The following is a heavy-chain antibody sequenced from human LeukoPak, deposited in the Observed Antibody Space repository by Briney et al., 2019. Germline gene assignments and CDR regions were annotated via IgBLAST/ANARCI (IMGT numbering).Heavy chain of an antibody. CDR1: GFTFSSYS. D-gene: IGHD2-15*01. Sequence: GGSLRLSCAASGFTFSSYSMNWVRQAPGKGLEWISYISSSSSPIYYAGSVKGRFTTSRDNAKNSLYLQMNSLRVEDTAVYFCAREDGYCSGGNCYSYFDSWGQGTLVTVSS. CDR3: AREDGYCSGGNCYSYFDS. V-gene: IGHV3-48*04. CDR2: ISSSSSPI. J-gene: IGHJ4*02.